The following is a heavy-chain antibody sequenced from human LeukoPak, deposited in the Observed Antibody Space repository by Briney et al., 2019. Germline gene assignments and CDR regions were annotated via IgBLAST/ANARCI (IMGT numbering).Heavy chain of an antibody. CDR2: IYPGDSDT. CDR3: ARQTSSSPKQFYFDY. D-gene: IGHD6-13*01. V-gene: IGHV5-51*01. Sequence: HGESLKISCKGSGYSFTTYWIVWVRQMPGKGLEWMGIIYPGDSDTTYSPSFQGQVTISADKSISTAYLQRSSLKASDTAMYYCARQTSSSPKQFYFDYWGQGTLVTVSS. CDR1: GYSFTTYW. J-gene: IGHJ4*02.